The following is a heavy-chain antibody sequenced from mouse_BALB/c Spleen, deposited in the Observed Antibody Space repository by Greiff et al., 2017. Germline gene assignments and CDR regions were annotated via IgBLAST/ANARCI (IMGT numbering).Heavy chain of an antibody. CDR3: VSPYDYDDYYAMDY. D-gene: IGHD2-4*01. V-gene: IGHV10-1*02. CDR2: IRSKSNNYAT. J-gene: IGHJ4*01. CDR1: GFTFNTYA. Sequence: EVQLQESGGGLVQPKGSLKLSCAASGFTFNTYAMNWVRQAPGKGLEWVARIRSKSNNYATYYADSVKDRFTISRDDSQSMLYLQMNNLKTEDTAMYYCVSPYDYDDYYAMDYWGQGTSVTVSS.